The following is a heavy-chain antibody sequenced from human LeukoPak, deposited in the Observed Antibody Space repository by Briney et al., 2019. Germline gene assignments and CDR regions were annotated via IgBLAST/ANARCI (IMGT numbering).Heavy chain of an antibody. V-gene: IGHV3-74*01. CDR2: VNRDGSST. J-gene: IGHJ4*02. CDR1: GFTFSDYW. CDR3: ARDRSISAAGDTY. D-gene: IGHD6-13*01. Sequence: PGGSLRLSCAASGFTFSDYWMHWVRQAPGKWLGWVSRVNRDGSSTIYADSVKGRFTISRDNAKNTLSLQMNSLRAEDTAVYYCARDRSISAAGDTYWGQGTLVTVSS.